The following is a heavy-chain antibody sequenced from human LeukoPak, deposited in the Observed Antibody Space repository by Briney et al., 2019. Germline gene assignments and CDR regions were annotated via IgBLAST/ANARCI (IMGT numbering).Heavy chain of an antibody. CDR3: ARGSVAGTGLYDY. D-gene: IGHD6-19*01. Sequence: GGSLRLSCAASGFTFSSYSMNWVRQAPGKGLEWVSSISSSSSYIYYADSVKGRFTISRDSAKNSLYLQMNSLRAEDTAVYYCARGSVAGTGLYDYWGQGTLVTVSS. CDR2: ISSSSSYI. CDR1: GFTFSSYS. J-gene: IGHJ4*02. V-gene: IGHV3-21*01.